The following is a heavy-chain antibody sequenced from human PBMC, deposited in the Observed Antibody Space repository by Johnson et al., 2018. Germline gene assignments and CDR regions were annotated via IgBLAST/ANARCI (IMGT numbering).Heavy chain of an antibody. J-gene: IGHJ3*01. CDR2: IKQDGSEK. Sequence: VQLVESGGGLVQPGGSLRLSCAASGFTFSSYWMSWVRQAPGKGLEWVANIKQDGSEKYYVDSVKGRFTISRDNSKNTLYPQMKSPRAEDTAVYYCASPPYFSDTSGYPGAFDLWGQGTLVTVSP. D-gene: IGHD3-22*01. CDR3: ASPPYFSDTSGYPGAFDL. CDR1: GFTFSSYW. V-gene: IGHV3-7*01.